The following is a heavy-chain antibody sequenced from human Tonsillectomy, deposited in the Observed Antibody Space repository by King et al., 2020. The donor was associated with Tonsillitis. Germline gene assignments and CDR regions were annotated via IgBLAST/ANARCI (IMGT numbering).Heavy chain of an antibody. J-gene: IGHJ6*02. D-gene: IGHD6-19*01. CDR2: IYLGDSDT. V-gene: IGHV5-51*01. Sequence: VQLVESGAEVKKPGESLKISCKGSGYSFTSYWIGWVRQMPGKGLEWMGIIYLGDSDTRYSPSFQGQVTISADKSINTAFLQWSSLKASDTAMYYCARPRAAVAGTGNYYYYGMDVWGQGTTVTVSS. CDR1: GYSFTSYW. CDR3: ARPRAAVAGTGNYYYYGMDV.